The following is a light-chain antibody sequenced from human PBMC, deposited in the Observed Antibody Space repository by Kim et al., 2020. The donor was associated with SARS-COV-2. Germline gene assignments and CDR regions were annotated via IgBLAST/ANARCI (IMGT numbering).Light chain of an antibody. V-gene: IGKV1-39*01. J-gene: IGKJ4*01. CDR3: QQSYSTPLT. CDR2: TAS. Sequence: DIQMTQSPSSLSASVGDRVTITCRASQSISSYLNWYQQKPGKAPKLLIHTASTFQSGVPSRFSGSGSGTDFTLTITSLQPEDFATYYCQQSYSTPLTFGGGTKVDIK. CDR1: QSISSY.